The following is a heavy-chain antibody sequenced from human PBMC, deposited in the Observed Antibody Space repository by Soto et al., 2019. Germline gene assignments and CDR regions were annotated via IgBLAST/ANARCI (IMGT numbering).Heavy chain of an antibody. CDR2: IIPIFGTA. J-gene: IGHJ6*02. D-gene: IGHD3-3*01. CDR3: AREGRSYYDFWSGTIGGAHYYYGMDV. V-gene: IGHV1-69*06. Sequence: SVKVSCKASGGTFSSYAISWVRQAPGQGLEWMGGIIPIFGTANYAQKFQGSVTITADKSTSTAYMELSSLRSEDTAVYYCAREGRSYYDFWSGTIGGAHYYYGMDVWGQGTTVTVS. CDR1: GGTFSSYA.